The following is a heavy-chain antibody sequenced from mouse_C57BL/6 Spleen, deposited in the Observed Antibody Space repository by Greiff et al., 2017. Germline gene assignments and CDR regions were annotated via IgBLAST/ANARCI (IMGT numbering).Heavy chain of an antibody. V-gene: IGHV1-39*01. Sequence: VQLQQSGPELVKPGASVKISCKASGYSFTDYNMNWVKQSTGKSLEWIGVINPNYGTTSYNQKFKGKATLTVDESSSTAYMQLNSLTSEDSAVDYWARPYDGYPYYYDMDYWGQGTSVTVSS. J-gene: IGHJ4*01. CDR2: INPNYGTT. CDR3: ARPYDGYPYYYDMDY. CDR1: GYSFTDYN. D-gene: IGHD2-3*01.